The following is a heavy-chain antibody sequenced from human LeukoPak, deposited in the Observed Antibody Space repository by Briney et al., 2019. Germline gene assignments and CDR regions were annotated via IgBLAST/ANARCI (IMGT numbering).Heavy chain of an antibody. CDR3: ASGYSYGAY. CDR1: GGSISSSSYY. CDR2: IYYSGST. V-gene: IGHV4-39*01. D-gene: IGHD5-18*01. Sequence: KASETLSLTCTVSGGSISSSSYYWGWIRQPPGKGLEWIGSIYYSGSTYYNPSLKSRVTISVDTSKNQFSLKLSSVTAADTAVYYCASGYSYGAYWGQGTLVTVSS. J-gene: IGHJ4*02.